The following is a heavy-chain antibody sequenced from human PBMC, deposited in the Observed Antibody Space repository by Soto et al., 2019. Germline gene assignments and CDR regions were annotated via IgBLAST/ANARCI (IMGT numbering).Heavy chain of an antibody. J-gene: IGHJ4*02. CDR2: IKEDGSEK. Sequence: EVQLVESGGGLVQPGGSLRLSCTVSGFTFSRYYMNWVRQAPGKGLEWVATIKEDGSEKFYVDSVKGRFTIARDSAKNSLFLQVNSLGVEDTALYFCARDMADSSEYGGYWGQGTRVTVS. D-gene: IGHD4-17*01. V-gene: IGHV3-7*01. CDR3: ARDMADSSEYGGY. CDR1: GFTFSRYY.